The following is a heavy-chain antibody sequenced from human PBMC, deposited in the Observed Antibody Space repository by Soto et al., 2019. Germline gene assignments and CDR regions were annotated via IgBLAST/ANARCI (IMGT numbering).Heavy chain of an antibody. CDR3: ARDGPYDYIWGSYRDDY. J-gene: IGHJ4*02. CDR2: IKQDGSEK. CDR1: GFTFSSYW. Sequence: EVQLVESGGGLVQPGGSLRLSCVASGFTFSSYWMSWVRQAPGKGLEWVANIKQDGSEKYYVDSVKGRFTISRDNAKNSRYLQMNSLRAEDTAVYYCARDGPYDYIWGSYRDDYWGQGTLVTVSS. D-gene: IGHD3-16*02. V-gene: IGHV3-7*01.